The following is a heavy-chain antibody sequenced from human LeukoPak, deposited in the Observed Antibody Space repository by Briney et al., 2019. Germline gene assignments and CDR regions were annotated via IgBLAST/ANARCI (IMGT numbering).Heavy chain of an antibody. CDR1: GFTFSSSA. CDR2: ITGSGGST. Sequence: PGGSLRLSCAGSGFTFSSSAMNWVRQAPGKGMEWVSRITGSGGSTYYADSVKGRFTISRDNSKNTLHLQMSSLRAEDTAVYYCAKNYDSSGYYADDYWGQGTLVTVSS. J-gene: IGHJ4*02. V-gene: IGHV3-23*01. CDR3: AKNYDSSGYYADDY. D-gene: IGHD3-22*01.